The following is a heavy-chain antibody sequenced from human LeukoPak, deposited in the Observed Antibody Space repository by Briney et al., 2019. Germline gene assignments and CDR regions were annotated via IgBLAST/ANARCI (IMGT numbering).Heavy chain of an antibody. CDR3: ARDGYTNGGFDY. Sequence: GGSLRPSCAASGFTFSSYSMNWVRQAPGKGLEWVSSISCSSSYIYYADSVKGRFTISRDNAKNSLYLQMNSLRAEDTAVYYCARDGYTNGGFDYWGQGTLVTVSS. J-gene: IGHJ4*02. D-gene: IGHD5-24*01. CDR1: GFTFSSYS. V-gene: IGHV3-21*01. CDR2: ISCSSSYI.